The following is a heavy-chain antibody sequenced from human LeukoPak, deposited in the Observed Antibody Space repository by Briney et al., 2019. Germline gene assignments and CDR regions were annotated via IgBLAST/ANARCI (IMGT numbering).Heavy chain of an antibody. V-gene: IGHV1-18*01. CDR3: ARDYYDSSGFLGNDY. Sequence: ASVKVSCKASGYTFTSYGISWVRQAPGQGLEWMGWISAYNGNTNYAQKLQGRVTMTTDTSTSTAYMELRSLRSGDTAVYYCARDYYDSSGFLGNDYWGQGTLVTVSS. CDR1: GYTFTSYG. CDR2: ISAYNGNT. D-gene: IGHD3-22*01. J-gene: IGHJ4*02.